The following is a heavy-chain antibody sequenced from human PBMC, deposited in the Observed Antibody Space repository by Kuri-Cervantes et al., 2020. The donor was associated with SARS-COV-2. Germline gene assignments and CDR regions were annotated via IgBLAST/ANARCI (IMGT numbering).Heavy chain of an antibody. D-gene: IGHD3-3*01. V-gene: IGHV4-39*01. J-gene: IGHJ4*02. Sequence: ESLKISCTVSGGSISSTSCYWGWVRQPPGKGLEWIGSIYYSGSTYYNPSLKSRVTISVDTSKNQFSLKLSSVTAADTAVYYCARHVVSGWSGYFDYWGQGTLVTVSS. CDR3: ARHVVSGWSGYFDY. CDR1: GGSISSTSCY. CDR2: IYYSGST.